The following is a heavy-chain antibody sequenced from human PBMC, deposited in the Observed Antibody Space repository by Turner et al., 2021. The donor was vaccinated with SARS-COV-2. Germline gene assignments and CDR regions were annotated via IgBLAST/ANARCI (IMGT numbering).Heavy chain of an antibody. CDR3: ARAGWDLLPFDAFDI. CDR2: ISYDGSNK. CDR1: GFTFSTYA. J-gene: IGHJ3*02. Sequence: QVQLVESGGGVVQPGRSLRLSCAASGFTFSTYAMHWVRQAQGKGLEWVAVISYDGSNKYYADSVKGRFTISRDNSKNTLYLQMNSLRAEDTAVYYCARAGWDLLPFDAFDIWGQGTMVTISS. V-gene: IGHV3-30-3*01. D-gene: IGHD1-26*01.